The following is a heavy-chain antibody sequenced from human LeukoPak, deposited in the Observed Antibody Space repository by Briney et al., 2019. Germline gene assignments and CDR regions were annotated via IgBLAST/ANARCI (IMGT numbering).Heavy chain of an antibody. J-gene: IGHJ3*02. CDR1: GGSISSYY. CDR3: ARRSAAAGDAFDI. CDR2: IYYSGST. D-gene: IGHD6-13*01. V-gene: IGHV4-59*01. Sequence: SETLSLTCTVSGGSISSYYWSWIRQPPGKGLDWIGYIYYSGSTNYNPSLKSRVTISVDTSKNQFSLKLSSVTAADTAVYYCARRSAAAGDAFDIWGQGTMVTVSS.